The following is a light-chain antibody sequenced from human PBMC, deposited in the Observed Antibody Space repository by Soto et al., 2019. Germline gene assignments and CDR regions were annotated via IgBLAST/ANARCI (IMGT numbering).Light chain of an antibody. CDR3: AGWDDSLNGYV. V-gene: IGLV1-44*01. CDR1: SSNIGRNT. CDR2: SNN. J-gene: IGLJ1*01. Sequence: QSMLTQPPSASVTPGQMVTISGSGSSSNIGRNTVNWYQHLPGTAPKLLIYSNNQRPSGVPDRFSGSKSGTSASLAISGLQSEDEADYYCAGWDDSLNGYVFGTGTKATAL.